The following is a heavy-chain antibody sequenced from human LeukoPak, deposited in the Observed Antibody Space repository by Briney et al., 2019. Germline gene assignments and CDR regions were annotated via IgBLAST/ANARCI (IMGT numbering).Heavy chain of an antibody. V-gene: IGHV3-30*04. CDR3: ARGYQLLYY. J-gene: IGHJ4*02. D-gene: IGHD2-2*01. CDR2: ISYDGSNK. CDR1: GFTFSRYG. Sequence: PGRSLRLSCAASGFTFSRYGMHWVRQAPGKGLEWVAVISYDGSNKYYADSVKGRFTISRDNSKNTLYLQMNSLRAEDTAVYYCARGYQLLYYWGQGTLVTVSS.